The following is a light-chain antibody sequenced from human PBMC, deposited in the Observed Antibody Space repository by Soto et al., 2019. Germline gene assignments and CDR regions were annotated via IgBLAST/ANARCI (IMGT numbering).Light chain of an antibody. J-gene: IGLJ2*01. CDR2: DND. CDR3: AAWDDSLHGVV. V-gene: IGLV1-51*01. CDR1: TSNIGNNF. Sequence: QSVLTQPPSVSAAPGQKVTISCSGRTSNIGNNFVSWYQQLPGTAPKLLISDNDKRPSGIPDRFSGSKSGASATLRITGLQTGDEADYYCAAWDDSLHGVVFGGGTKLTVL.